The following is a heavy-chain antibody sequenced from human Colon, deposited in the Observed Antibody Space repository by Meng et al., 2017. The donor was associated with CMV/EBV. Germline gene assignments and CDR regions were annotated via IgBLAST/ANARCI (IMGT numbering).Heavy chain of an antibody. D-gene: IGHD3-10*01. CDR2: INTHTGNP. Sequence: CTASGYSITIYAINWVRQAPGQGLEWMGWINTHTGNPTYAQGFTGRFVFSLDTSVSTAYLQISSLETKDTAVYYCARDYYYGSGLDSWGQGTLVTVSS. J-gene: IGHJ4*02. CDR1: GYSITIYA. V-gene: IGHV7-4-1*02. CDR3: ARDYYYGSGLDS.